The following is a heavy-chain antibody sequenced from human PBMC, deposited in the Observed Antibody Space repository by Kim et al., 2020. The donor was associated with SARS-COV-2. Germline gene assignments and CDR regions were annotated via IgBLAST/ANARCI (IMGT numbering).Heavy chain of an antibody. D-gene: IGHD4-17*01. Sequence: AQKLQGRVTITTDTSTSTAYMELRRLRSDDTAVYYCAREGYGDYYYYMDVWGKGTTVTVSS. CDR3: AREGYGDYYYYMDV. J-gene: IGHJ6*03. V-gene: IGHV1-18*01.